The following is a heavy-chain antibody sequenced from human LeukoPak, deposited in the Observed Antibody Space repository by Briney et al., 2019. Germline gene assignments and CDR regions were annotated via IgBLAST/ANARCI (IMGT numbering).Heavy chain of an antibody. D-gene: IGHD3-22*01. CDR2: IRSKAYGGTT. CDR3: TRARGWLLPFDY. V-gene: IGHV3-49*04. CDR1: GFTLSSYS. Sequence: GGSLRLSCAASGFTLSSYSMNWVRQAPGKGLEWVGFIRSKAYGGTTEYAASVKGRFTISRDDSKSIAYLQMNSLKTEDTAVYYCTRARGWLLPFDYWGQGTLVTVSS. J-gene: IGHJ4*02.